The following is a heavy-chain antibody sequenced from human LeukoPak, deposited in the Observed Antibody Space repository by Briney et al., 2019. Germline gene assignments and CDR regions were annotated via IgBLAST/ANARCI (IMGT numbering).Heavy chain of an antibody. CDR1: GGSISSGDYY. CDR2: IYYSGST. D-gene: IGHD2-2*02. J-gene: IGHJ4*02. CDR3: APGTVVVLAAIYRRGWG. V-gene: IGHV4-30-4*08. Sequence: SQTLSLTCTVSGGSISSGDYYWSWIRQPPGKGLEWNGYIYYSGSTYYNPSLKSRVTISVDTSKNQFSLKLSSVTAADTAVYYCAPGTVVVLAAIYRRGWGWGQGTLVTVSS.